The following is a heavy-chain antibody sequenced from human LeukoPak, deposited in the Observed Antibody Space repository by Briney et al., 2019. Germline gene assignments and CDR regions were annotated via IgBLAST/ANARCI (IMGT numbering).Heavy chain of an antibody. CDR1: GFTFRNYG. CDR3: ARVSGDGDPTHYGMGV. V-gene: IGHV3-33*01. D-gene: IGHD3-10*01. CDR2: IWYDGNNK. J-gene: IGHJ6*04. Sequence: GGSLRLSCAASGFTFRNYGMHWVRQATGKGLEWVAVIWYDGNNKYYGDSVKGRVTISRENSKNTLYLQMSSLRAEDTAVYYCARVSGDGDPTHYGMGVWGKGTTVIVSS.